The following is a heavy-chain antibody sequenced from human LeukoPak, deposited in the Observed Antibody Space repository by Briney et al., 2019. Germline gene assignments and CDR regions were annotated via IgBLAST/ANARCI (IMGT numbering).Heavy chain of an antibody. Sequence: GASVKVSCKTSGYSFTGYYMHWVRQAPGQGLEWMGWINPNNGGTNYAQKFQGRVTMTRDTSITTAYMELSRLTSDDTAVYYCVLYDLWSGYYGVDYWGQGTMVTVSS. J-gene: IGHJ3*01. V-gene: IGHV1-2*02. CDR3: VLYDLWSGYYGVDY. D-gene: IGHD3-3*01. CDR1: GYSFTGYY. CDR2: INPNNGGT.